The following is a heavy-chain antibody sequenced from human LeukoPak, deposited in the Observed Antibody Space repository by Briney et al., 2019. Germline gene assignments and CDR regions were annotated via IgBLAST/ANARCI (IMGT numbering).Heavy chain of an antibody. CDR2: ISGSGGST. V-gene: IGHV3-23*01. Sequence: GGSLRLSCAASGFTFSSHGMGWVRQAPGKGLEWVSAISGSGGSTYYADSVKGRFTISRDNSKNTLYLQMNSLRAEDTAVYYCATSGSYWEPNFDYWGQGTLVTVSS. D-gene: IGHD1-26*01. J-gene: IGHJ4*02. CDR1: GFTFSSHG. CDR3: ATSGSYWEPNFDY.